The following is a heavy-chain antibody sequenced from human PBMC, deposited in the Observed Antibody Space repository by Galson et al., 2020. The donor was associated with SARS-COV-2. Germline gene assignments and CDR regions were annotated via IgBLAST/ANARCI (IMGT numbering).Heavy chain of an antibody. CDR2: INPSGGST. V-gene: IGHV1-46*01. D-gene: IGHD6-19*01. CDR1: GYTFTIYY. Sequence: ASVKVSCKASGYTFTIYYMHWVRQAPGQGLEWMGIINPSGGSTSYAQKFQGRVTMTRDTSTSTVYMELSSLRSEDTAVYYCARDLPRSSGWGVNYYYVMDVWGQGTTVTVSS. CDR3: ARDLPRSSGWGVNYYYVMDV. J-gene: IGHJ6*02.